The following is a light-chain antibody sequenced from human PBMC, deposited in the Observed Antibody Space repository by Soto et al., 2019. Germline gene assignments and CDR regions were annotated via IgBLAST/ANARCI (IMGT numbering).Light chain of an antibody. CDR3: QQYDYLPT. V-gene: IGKV1-33*01. J-gene: IGKJ4*01. CDR1: QDISNY. CDR2: DAS. Sequence: DIQMTQSPSSLSASVGDRVTITCQASQDISNYLNWYQQKPGKAPKLLIYDASNLETGVPSRFSGSGSGTDFSFTISSLQPEDFATYYCQQYDYLPTFGGGTKVEIK.